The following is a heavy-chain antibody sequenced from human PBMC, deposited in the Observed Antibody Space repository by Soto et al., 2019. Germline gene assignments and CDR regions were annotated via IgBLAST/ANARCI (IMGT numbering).Heavy chain of an antibody. V-gene: IGHV4-59*01. CDR3: ARLSNDHYPAYYFDY. Sequence: SETLSLTCTVSGSSISSYYWSWIRQPPGKGLGWIGYIYYSGSTNYNPSLKSRVTISVDTSKNQFSLKLSSVTAADTAVYYCARLSNDHYPAYYFDYWGQGTLVTVSS. CDR2: IYYSGST. J-gene: IGHJ4*02. D-gene: IGHD1-26*01. CDR1: GSSISSYY.